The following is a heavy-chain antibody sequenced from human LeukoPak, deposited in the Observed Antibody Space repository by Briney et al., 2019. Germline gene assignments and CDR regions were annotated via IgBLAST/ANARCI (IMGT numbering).Heavy chain of an antibody. D-gene: IGHD6-13*01. V-gene: IGHV1-69*04. CDR3: ARDGEQQFEY. CDR1: GGTFSSYA. CDR2: IIPILGIA. Sequence: SVKVSCKASGGTFSSYAISWVRQAPGQGLEWMGRIIPILGIANYALKFQGRVTITADKSTSTAYMELSSLRSEDTAVYYCARDGEQQFEYWGQGTLVTVSS. J-gene: IGHJ4*02.